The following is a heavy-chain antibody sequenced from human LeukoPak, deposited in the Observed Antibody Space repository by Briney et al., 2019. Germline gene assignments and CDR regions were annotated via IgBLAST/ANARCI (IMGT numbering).Heavy chain of an antibody. CDR1: GFTFSSYW. CDR3: ARHSRTYYDILTGPYGGYFDY. V-gene: IGHV4-30-2*01. J-gene: IGHJ4*02. Sequence: LRLSCAASGFTFSSYWMSWIRQPPGKGLEWIGYIYHSGSTYYNPSLKSRVTISVDRSKNQFSLKLSSVTVADTAVYYCARHSRTYYDILTGPYGGYFDYWGQRTLVTVSS. CDR2: IYHSGST. D-gene: IGHD3-9*01.